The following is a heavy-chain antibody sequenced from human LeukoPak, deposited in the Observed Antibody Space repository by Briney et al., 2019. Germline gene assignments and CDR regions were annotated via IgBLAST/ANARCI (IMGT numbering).Heavy chain of an antibody. Sequence: GGSLRLSCAASGFTFSSYSMNWVRQAPGKGLEWVAVIWYDGKNKYFADAVKGRFTISRDNSKNTLSLQMNSLRAEDTAMYYCARDNSGNYDYWGQGTLVTVSS. CDR3: ARDNSGNYDY. V-gene: IGHV3-33*08. CDR2: IWYDGKNK. D-gene: IGHD1-26*01. CDR1: GFTFSSYS. J-gene: IGHJ4*02.